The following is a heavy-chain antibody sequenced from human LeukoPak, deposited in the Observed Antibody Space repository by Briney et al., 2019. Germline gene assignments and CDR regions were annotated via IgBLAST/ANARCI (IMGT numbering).Heavy chain of an antibody. Sequence: GGSLRLSCAASGFTFSSYGMSWVRQAPGKGLEWVSAISGSGGSTYYADSVKGRFTISRDNSKNTLYLQMNSLRAEDTAVYYCAKDGFYHYYYMDVWGKGTTVTISS. CDR2: ISGSGGST. CDR1: GFTFSSYG. CDR3: AKDGFYHYYYMDV. J-gene: IGHJ6*03. D-gene: IGHD3-16*02. V-gene: IGHV3-23*01.